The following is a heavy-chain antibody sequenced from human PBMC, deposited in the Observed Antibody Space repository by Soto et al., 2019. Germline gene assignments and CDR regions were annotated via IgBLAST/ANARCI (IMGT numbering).Heavy chain of an antibody. CDR2: IDPSDSYT. V-gene: IGHV5-10-1*01. J-gene: IGHJ6*02. CDR1: GYSFTIYW. Sequence: GESLKISCKGSGYSFTIYWISWVRQMPGKGLEWMGRIDPSDSYTNYSPSFQGHVTISADKSISTAYLQWSSLKASDTAMYYCASNYDSSGYSNYYYGMDVWGQGTTVTVSS. D-gene: IGHD3-22*01. CDR3: ASNYDSSGYSNYYYGMDV.